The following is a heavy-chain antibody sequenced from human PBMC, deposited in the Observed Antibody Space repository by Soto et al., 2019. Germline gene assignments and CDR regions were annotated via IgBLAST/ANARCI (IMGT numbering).Heavy chain of an antibody. CDR3: ARVLRYFDWLLVHLWFDP. CDR1: GGSFSGYY. J-gene: IGHJ5*02. V-gene: IGHV4-34*01. Sequence: SETLSLTCAVYGGSFSGYYWSWIRQPPGKGLEWIGEINHSGSTNYNPSLKSRVTISVDTSKNQFSLKLSSVTAADTAVYYCARVLRYFDWLLVHLWFDPWGQGTLVTVS. D-gene: IGHD3-9*01. CDR2: INHSGST.